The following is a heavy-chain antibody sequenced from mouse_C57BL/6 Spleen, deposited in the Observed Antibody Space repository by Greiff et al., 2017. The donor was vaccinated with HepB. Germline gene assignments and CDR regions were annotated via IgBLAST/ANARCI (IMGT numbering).Heavy chain of an antibody. J-gene: IGHJ4*01. D-gene: IGHD2-2*01. CDR3: AREGGGYDDYYAMDY. CDR2: INYDGSST. V-gene: IGHV5-16*01. CDR1: GFTFSDYY. Sequence: EVKLMESEGGLVQPGSSMKLSCTASGFTFSDYYMAWVRQVPEKGLEWVANINYDGSSTYYLDSLKSRFIISRDNAKNILYLQMSSLKSEDTATYYCAREGGGYDDYYAMDYWGQGTSVTVSS.